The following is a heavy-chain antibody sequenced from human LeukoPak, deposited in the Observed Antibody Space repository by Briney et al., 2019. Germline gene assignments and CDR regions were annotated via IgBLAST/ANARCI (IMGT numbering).Heavy chain of an antibody. CDR3: ARAVEDRGVFDY. Sequence: ASVKVSCKASGYTCTGYYMHWVRQAPGQGLEWMGWINPNSGGTNYAQKFQGRVTITTDESTSTAYMELSSLRSEDTAVYYCARAVEDRGVFDYWGQGTLVTVSS. CDR2: INPNSGGT. D-gene: IGHD3-10*01. V-gene: IGHV1-2*02. CDR1: GYTCTGYY. J-gene: IGHJ4*02.